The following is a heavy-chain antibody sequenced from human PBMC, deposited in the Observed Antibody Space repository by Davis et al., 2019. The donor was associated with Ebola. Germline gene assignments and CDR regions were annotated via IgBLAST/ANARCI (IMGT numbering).Heavy chain of an antibody. J-gene: IGHJ5*02. Sequence: MPSETLSLTCAVYGGSFSGYYWSWIRQPPGKGLEWIGEINHSGSINYNPSLKSRVTISVDTSKNQFSLKLSFVTAADTAVYYCAREGGYSFGYWRYNWFDPWGQGTLVTGSS. CDR1: GGSFSGYY. D-gene: IGHD5-18*01. CDR3: AREGGYSFGYWRYNWFDP. CDR2: INHSGSI. V-gene: IGHV4-34*01.